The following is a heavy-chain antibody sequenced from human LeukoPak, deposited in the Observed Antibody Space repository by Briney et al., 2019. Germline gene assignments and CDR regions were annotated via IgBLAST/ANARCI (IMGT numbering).Heavy chain of an antibody. J-gene: IGHJ3*02. D-gene: IGHD6-6*01. V-gene: IGHV4-30-2*01. Sequence: WVRQAPGKGLEWIGYIYHSGSTYYNPSLKSRVTISVDRSKNQFSLKLSSVTAADTAVYYCARDSSSSSDAFDIWGQGTMVTVSS. CDR2: IYHSGST. CDR3: ARDSSSSSDAFDI.